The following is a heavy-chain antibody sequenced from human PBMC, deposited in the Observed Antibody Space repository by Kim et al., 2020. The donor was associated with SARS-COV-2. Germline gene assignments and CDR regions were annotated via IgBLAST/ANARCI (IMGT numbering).Heavy chain of an antibody. J-gene: IGHJ4*02. V-gene: IGHV3-23*01. CDR3: AKDLDYYGSGSYSY. Sequence: DSVKGRFTISRDNSKNTLYLQMNSLRAEDTAVYYCAKDLDYYGSGSYSYWGQGTLVTVSS. D-gene: IGHD3-10*01.